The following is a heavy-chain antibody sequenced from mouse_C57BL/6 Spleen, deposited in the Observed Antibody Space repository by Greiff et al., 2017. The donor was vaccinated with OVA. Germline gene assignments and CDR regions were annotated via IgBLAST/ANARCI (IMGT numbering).Heavy chain of an antibody. CDR2: IYPRSGNT. V-gene: IGHV1-81*01. CDR1: GYTFTSYG. Sequence: QVQLQESGAELARPGASVKLSCKASGYTFTSYGISWVKQRTGQGLEWIGEIYPRSGNTYYNEKFKGKATLTADKSSSTAYMELRSLTSEDAAVYFCARGDYYGSSYDYWGQGTTLTVSA. CDR3: ARGDYYGSSYDY. D-gene: IGHD1-1*01. J-gene: IGHJ2*01.